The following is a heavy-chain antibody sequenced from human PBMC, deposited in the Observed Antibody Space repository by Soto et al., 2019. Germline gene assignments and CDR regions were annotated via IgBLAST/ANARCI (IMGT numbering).Heavy chain of an antibody. J-gene: IGHJ3*02. Sequence: SVKVSCKASGFTFTSSAVQWVRQARGQRLEWIGWIVVGSGNTNYAQKFQERVTITRDMSTSTAYMELSSLRSEDTAVYYCAAAPTVTDVFDIWGQGTMVTVSS. CDR2: IVVGSGNT. CDR1: GFTFTSSA. V-gene: IGHV1-58*01. CDR3: AAAPTVTDVFDI. D-gene: IGHD4-17*01.